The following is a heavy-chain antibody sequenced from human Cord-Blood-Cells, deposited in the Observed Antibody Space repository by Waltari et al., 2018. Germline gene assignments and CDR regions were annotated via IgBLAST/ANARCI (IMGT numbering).Heavy chain of an antibody. CDR2: IIPIFGTA. V-gene: IGHV1-69*14. CDR1: GCTSSRYA. CDR3: ASSGIYYFDY. Sequence: QVQLVTSGAEVKKPGCSVKVSCKASGCTSSRYAISWVRQAPGQGLEWMGGIIPIFGTANYAQKFQGRVTITADKSTSTAYMELSSLRSEDTAVYYCASSGIYYFDYWGQGTLVTVSS. D-gene: IGHD3-3*01. J-gene: IGHJ4*02.